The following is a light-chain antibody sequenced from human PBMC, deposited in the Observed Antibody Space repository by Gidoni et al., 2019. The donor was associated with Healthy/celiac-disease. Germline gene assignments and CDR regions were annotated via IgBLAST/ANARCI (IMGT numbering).Light chain of an antibody. CDR2: DAS. V-gene: IGKV3-11*01. CDR3: QQRSNWPLT. J-gene: IGKJ4*01. Sequence: ELVLTQSPATLSLSPGERATLSCRASQSVSSYLAWYQQKPGQAPMLLIYDASNRATGIPARFSGSGSGTDFTLTISSREPEDFAVYYCQQRSNWPLTFGGGTKVEIK. CDR1: QSVSSY.